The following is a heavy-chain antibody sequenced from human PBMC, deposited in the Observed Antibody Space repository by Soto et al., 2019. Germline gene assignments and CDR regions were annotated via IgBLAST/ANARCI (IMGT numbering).Heavy chain of an antibody. CDR3: ARGSYYDYVWGSYRPYFDY. CDR2: IWYDGSNK. D-gene: IGHD3-16*02. J-gene: IGHJ4*02. Sequence: GGSLRLSCAASGFTFSSYGMHWVRQAPGKGLEWAAVIWYDGSNKYYADSVKGRFTISRDNSKNTLYLQMNSLRAEDTAVYYCARGSYYDYVWGSYRPYFDYWGQGTLVTVSS. CDR1: GFTFSSYG. V-gene: IGHV3-33*01.